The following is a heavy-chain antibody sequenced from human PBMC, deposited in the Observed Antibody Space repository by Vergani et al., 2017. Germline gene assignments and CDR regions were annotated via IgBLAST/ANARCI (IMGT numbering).Heavy chain of an antibody. J-gene: IGHJ4*02. CDR3: ARVLNGYDSCGSLGN. CDR2: INTTTGNP. V-gene: IGHV7-4-1*02. CDR1: GYTFTRYA. Sequence: QVQLVQSGSELQKPGASVKISCKASGYTFTRYAINWVRQAPGQGLEWMGWINTTTGNPTYAQGFTGRFVFSLDTSVTAAYLQINSLKAEDSALYYCARVLNGYDSCGSLGNWGQGTLLTVSS. D-gene: IGHD3-22*01.